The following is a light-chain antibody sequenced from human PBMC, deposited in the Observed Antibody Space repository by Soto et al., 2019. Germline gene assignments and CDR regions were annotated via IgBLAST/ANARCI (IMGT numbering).Light chain of an antibody. J-gene: IGLJ1*01. CDR1: SSDVGRYNY. CDR3: NSFTTSTTFV. V-gene: IGLV2-14*01. Sequence: QSVLTQPPSVSGTPGQRVTISCSGSSSDVGRYNYVSWYQQHPGKAPKLLIYEVRNRPSGVSDRFSGSKSGNTASLTISGLQAEDEAEYYCNSFTTSTTFVFGTGTKVTVL. CDR2: EVR.